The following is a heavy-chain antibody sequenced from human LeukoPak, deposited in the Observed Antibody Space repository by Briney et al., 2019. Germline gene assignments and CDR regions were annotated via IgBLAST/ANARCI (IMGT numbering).Heavy chain of an antibody. J-gene: IGHJ4*02. V-gene: IGHV3-30*03. D-gene: IGHD6-19*01. CDR2: ISYDGSDK. Sequence: GGSLRLSCAASGFTFSTHGMHWVRQAPGKGLEWVAVISYDGSDKYYADSVRGRFTISRDNSKNTLYLQMNSLRAEDTAVYYCATVAVAGPIDYWGQGTLVTVSS. CDR3: ATVAVAGPIDY. CDR1: GFTFSTHG.